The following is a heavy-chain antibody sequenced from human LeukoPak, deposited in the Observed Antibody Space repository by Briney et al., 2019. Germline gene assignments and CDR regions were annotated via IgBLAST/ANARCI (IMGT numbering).Heavy chain of an antibody. CDR2: ISYDGGSNK. Sequence: GRSLRLSCAASGFTFSNYGMHWVRQAPGKGLGWVALISYDGGSNKYYADSVKGRFTISRDNSKNTLCLQMNSLRAEDTAVYYCAREERGHLVGYWGQGTLVTVSS. CDR1: GFTFSNYG. CDR3: AREERGHLVGY. D-gene: IGHD6-6*01. V-gene: IGHV3-30*03. J-gene: IGHJ4*02.